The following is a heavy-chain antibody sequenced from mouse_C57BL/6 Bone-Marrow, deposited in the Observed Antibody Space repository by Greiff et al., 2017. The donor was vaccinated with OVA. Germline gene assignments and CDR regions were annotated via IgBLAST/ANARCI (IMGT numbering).Heavy chain of an antibody. V-gene: IGHV3-6*01. CDR3: ARGFI. CDR2: ISYDGSN. CDR1: GYSITSGYY. Sequence: DVQLQESGPGLVKPSQSLSLTCSVTGYSITSGYYWNWIRQFPGNKLEWMGYISYDGSNNYNPSLKNRISITRDTSKNQFFLKLNSVTTEDTATYYCARGFIWGTGTTVTVSS. J-gene: IGHJ1*03.